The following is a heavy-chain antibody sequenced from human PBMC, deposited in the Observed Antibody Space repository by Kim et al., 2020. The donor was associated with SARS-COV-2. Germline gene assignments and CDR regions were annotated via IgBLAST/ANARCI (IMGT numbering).Heavy chain of an antibody. CDR1: GFTFSSYE. J-gene: IGHJ6*02. Sequence: GGSLRLSCAASGFTFSSYEMNWVRQAPGKGLEWVSYISSSGSTIYYADSVKGRFTISRDNAKNSLYLQMNSLRAEDTAVYYCARDGITMVRGGYYYYGMDVWGQGTTVTVSS. CDR2: ISSSGSTI. D-gene: IGHD3-10*01. CDR3: ARDGITMVRGGYYYYGMDV. V-gene: IGHV3-48*03.